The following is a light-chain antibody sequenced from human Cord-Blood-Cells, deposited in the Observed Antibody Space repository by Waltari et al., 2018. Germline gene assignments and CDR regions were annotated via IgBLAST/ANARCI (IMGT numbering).Light chain of an antibody. CDR3: QQYNSYWT. V-gene: IGKV1-5*01. CDR1: QSISSW. CDR2: DAS. Sequence: DIQMTQSPSTLSASVGDRVTITCRASQSISSWLAWYQQKPGKAPKLLIYDASSLESGGPSRVSGSGSGTESTLTSSSLQPDDFATYYCQQYNSYWTFGQGTKVEIK. J-gene: IGKJ1*01.